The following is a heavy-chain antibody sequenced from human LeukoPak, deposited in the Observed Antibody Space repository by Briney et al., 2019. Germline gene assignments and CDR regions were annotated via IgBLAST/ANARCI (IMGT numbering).Heavy chain of an antibody. CDR3: ASHTYYYSSGSFAY. D-gene: IGHD3-10*01. Sequence: GASVKVSCKASGYTFTSYDINWVRQATGQGPEWMGWMNPSSGNTGYAQRFQGRVTMTRDTSINTAYLELSSLRSEDTAVYYCASHTYYYSSGSFAYWRQGTLVTVSS. V-gene: IGHV1-8*01. CDR2: MNPSSGNT. CDR1: GYTFTSYD. J-gene: IGHJ4*02.